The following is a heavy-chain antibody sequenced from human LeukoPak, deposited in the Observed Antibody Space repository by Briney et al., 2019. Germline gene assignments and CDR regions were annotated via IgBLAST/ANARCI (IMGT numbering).Heavy chain of an antibody. J-gene: IGHJ3*02. CDR3: ARPRLEYCSGGSCFDAFDI. CDR1: RFSFSTYN. D-gene: IGHD2-15*01. CDR2: ISGSGSTT. V-gene: IGHV3-23*01. Sequence: PGGSLRLSCAASRFSFSTYNMNWVRQAPGKGLEWVSAISGSGSTTYYADSVKGRFTISRDNSKNTLFLQMNSLTAEDTAIYSCARPRLEYCSGGSCFDAFDIWGQGTLVTVSS.